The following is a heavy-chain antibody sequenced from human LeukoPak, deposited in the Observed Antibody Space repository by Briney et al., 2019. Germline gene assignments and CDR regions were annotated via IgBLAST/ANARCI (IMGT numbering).Heavy chain of an antibody. CDR2: IYYNGST. CDR1: VGSISSSTYY. Sequence: KPSETLSLTCTVSVGSISSSTYYWTWICQPAGKGLEWIGTIYYNGSTYYNPSLKSRVTISVDTSKNQFSLKLSSVTAADTAVYYCARDRIDIVVVPAADNWFDPWGQGTLVTVSS. J-gene: IGHJ5*02. D-gene: IGHD2-2*01. CDR3: ARDRIDIVVVPAADNWFDP. V-gene: IGHV4-39*07.